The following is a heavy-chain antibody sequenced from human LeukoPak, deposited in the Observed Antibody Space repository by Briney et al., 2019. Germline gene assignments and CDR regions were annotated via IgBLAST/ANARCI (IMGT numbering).Heavy chain of an antibody. V-gene: IGHV3-48*03. J-gene: IGHJ5*02. Sequence: PGGSLRLSCAASGFTFSSYEMNWVRQAPGKGLEWVSYISSSGSTIYYADSVKGRFTISRDNAKNSLYLQMNSLRAEDTAVYYCARDPPYYYGSGSYDENWFDPWGQGTLVTVSS. CDR1: GFTFSSYE. CDR2: ISSSGSTI. D-gene: IGHD3-10*01. CDR3: ARDPPYYYGSGSYDENWFDP.